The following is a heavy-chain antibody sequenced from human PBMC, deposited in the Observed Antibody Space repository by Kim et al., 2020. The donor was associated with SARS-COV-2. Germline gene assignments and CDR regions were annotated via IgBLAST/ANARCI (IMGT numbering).Heavy chain of an antibody. J-gene: IGHJ4*02. CDR2: K. Sequence: KYDADSVKCRFTISSDNSKNTLYLQMNSLRAEDTAVYYCASDGANGVAGGGQGTLVTVSS. CDR3: ASDGANGVAG. V-gene: IGHV3-33*01. D-gene: IGHD2-15*01.